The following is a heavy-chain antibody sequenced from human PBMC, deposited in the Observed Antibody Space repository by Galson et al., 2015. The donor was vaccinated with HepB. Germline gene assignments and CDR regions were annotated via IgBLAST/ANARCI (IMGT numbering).Heavy chain of an antibody. CDR1: GFTFSSYS. J-gene: IGHJ6*02. Sequence: SLRLSCAASGFTFSSYSMNWVRQAPGKGLEWVSSISSSSSYIYYADSVKGRFTISRDNAKNSLYLQMNSLRAEDTAVYYCARAVRVVPAAMRKSYYYYGMDVWGQGTTVTVSS. CDR2: ISSSSSYI. CDR3: ARAVRVVPAAMRKSYYYYGMDV. V-gene: IGHV3-21*01. D-gene: IGHD2-2*01.